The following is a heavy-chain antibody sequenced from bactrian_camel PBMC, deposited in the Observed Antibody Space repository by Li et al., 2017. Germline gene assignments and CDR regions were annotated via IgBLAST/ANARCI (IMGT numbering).Heavy chain of an antibody. CDR1: EYTYDSYC. V-gene: IGHV3S63*01. D-gene: IGHD6*01. J-gene: IGHJ4*01. Sequence: HVQLVESGGGSVQAGGSLRLSCVTSEYTYDSYCMGWFRQAPGKEREGVASIDSDGNTFYSDSVKGRFTISQDKAKNTLWLQMDSLKPEDTAMYYCAAGSWVAGSLDEHDYVHWGQGTQVTVS. CDR3: AAGSWVAGSLDEHDYVH. CDR2: IDSDGNT.